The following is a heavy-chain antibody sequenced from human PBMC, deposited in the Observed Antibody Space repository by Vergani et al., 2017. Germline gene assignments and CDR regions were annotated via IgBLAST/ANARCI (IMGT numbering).Heavy chain of an antibody. CDR3: VKEVGYCSGGSCYYHYYYYYGMDV. CDR1: GFTFSNSA. Sequence: EVHLLESGGGLVQSGGSLRLSCAASGFTFSNSAVSWVRQAPGRGLAWVSSISGPGLSTYYADSVKGRFSISRDNSKNTVFLQMHSLRAEDTAIYYCVKEVGYCSGGSCYYHYYYYYGMDVWGQGTTVTVSS. CDR2: ISGPGLST. V-gene: IGHV3-23*01. D-gene: IGHD2-15*01. J-gene: IGHJ6*02.